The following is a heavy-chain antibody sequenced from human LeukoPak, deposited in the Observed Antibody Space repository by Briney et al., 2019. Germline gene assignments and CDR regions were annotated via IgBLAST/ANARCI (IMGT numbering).Heavy chain of an antibody. D-gene: IGHD3-22*01. CDR1: GGSISSGSYY. J-gene: IGHJ6*03. Sequence: SQTLSLTCTVSGGSISSGSYYWSWIRQPAGKGLEWIGRIYTSGSTNYNPSLKSRVTISVDTSKNQFSLKLSSVTAADTAVYYCVRVIGAPNYYYYMDVWGKGTTVTVSS. V-gene: IGHV4-61*02. CDR3: VRVIGAPNYYYYMDV. CDR2: IYTSGST.